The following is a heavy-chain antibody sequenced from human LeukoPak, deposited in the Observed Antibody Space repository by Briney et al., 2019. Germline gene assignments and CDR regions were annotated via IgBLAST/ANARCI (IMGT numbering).Heavy chain of an antibody. CDR2: IRYDGSNK. Sequence: PPGGSLRLSCAASAFTFSTYGMHWVRQAPGKGLEWVAFIRYDGSNKYYADSVKGRFTISRDNSKNTLYLQMNSLRAEDTAIYYCAKGSIVGATNSWFDPWGQGSLVAVSS. V-gene: IGHV3-30*02. D-gene: IGHD1-26*01. CDR1: AFTFSTYG. J-gene: IGHJ5*02. CDR3: AKGSIVGATNSWFDP.